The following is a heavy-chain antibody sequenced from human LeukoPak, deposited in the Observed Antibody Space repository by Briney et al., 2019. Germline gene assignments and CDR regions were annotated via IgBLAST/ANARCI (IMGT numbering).Heavy chain of an antibody. J-gene: IGHJ4*02. Sequence: KPSETLSLTCIVSGGSISSSGYYRGWIRQPPGKGLEWIGSLYYSGYIYYNPSLKSRVAISVDKSKNQFSLRLNSVTAADMAVYYCARHDLWGRGTLVTVAS. CDR3: ARHDL. V-gene: IGHV4-39*01. CDR1: GGSISSSGYY. CDR2: LYYSGYI.